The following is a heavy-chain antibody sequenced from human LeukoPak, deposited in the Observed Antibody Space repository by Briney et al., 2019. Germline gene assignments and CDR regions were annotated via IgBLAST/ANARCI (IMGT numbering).Heavy chain of an antibody. J-gene: IGHJ6*03. D-gene: IGHD2-21*01. V-gene: IGHV1-69*02. CDR1: GGTFSSYT. CDR2: IIPILGIA. Sequence: SVKVSCKACGGTFSSYTISWVRQAPGQGLEWMGRIIPILGIANYAQKFQGRVTITADKSTSTAYMELSSLRSEDTAVYYCAGISGYYYYYMDVWGKGTTVTVSS. CDR3: AGISGYYYYYMDV.